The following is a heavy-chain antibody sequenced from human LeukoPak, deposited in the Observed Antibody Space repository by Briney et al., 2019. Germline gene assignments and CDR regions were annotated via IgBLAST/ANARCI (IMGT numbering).Heavy chain of an antibody. CDR3: AKMGLYYGSGSYYNKGSFDY. V-gene: IGHV3-30*18. J-gene: IGHJ4*02. D-gene: IGHD3-10*01. Sequence: GGSLRLSCAASGFTFSSYGMHWVRQAPGKGLEWVAVISYDGSNKYYADSVKGRFIISRDNSKNTLYLQMNSLRAEDTAVYYCAKMGLYYGSGSYYNKGSFDYWGQGTLVTVSS. CDR2: ISYDGSNK. CDR1: GFTFSSYG.